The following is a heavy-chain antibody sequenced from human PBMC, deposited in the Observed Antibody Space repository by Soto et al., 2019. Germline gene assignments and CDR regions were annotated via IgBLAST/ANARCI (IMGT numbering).Heavy chain of an antibody. Sequence: EVQLLESGGGLVQPGGSLRLSCAASGFTFSSYAMSWVRQAPGKGLEWVSAISGSGGSTYYADSVKGRFTISRDNSKNTLYLQMNSLRAEDRAVYYCAKARGAPGGKYYFDYWGQGTLVTVSS. V-gene: IGHV3-23*01. D-gene: IGHD1-26*01. J-gene: IGHJ4*02. CDR2: ISGSGGST. CDR1: GFTFSSYA. CDR3: AKARGAPGGKYYFDY.